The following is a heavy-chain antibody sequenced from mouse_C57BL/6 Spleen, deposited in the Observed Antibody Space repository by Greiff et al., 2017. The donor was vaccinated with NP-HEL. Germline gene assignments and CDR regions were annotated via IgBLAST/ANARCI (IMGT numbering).Heavy chain of an antibody. D-gene: IGHD2-3*01. CDR3: ARSGDGYYVAWFAY. J-gene: IGHJ3*01. V-gene: IGHV1-50*01. CDR1: GYTFTSYW. Sequence: QVQLQQPGAELVKPGASVKLSCKASGYTFTSYWMQWVKQRPGQGLEWIGEIDPSDSYTNYNQKFKGKATLTVDPSSSTAYMQLSSLTSEDSAVYYCARSGDGYYVAWFAYWGQGTLVTVSA. CDR2: IDPSDSYT.